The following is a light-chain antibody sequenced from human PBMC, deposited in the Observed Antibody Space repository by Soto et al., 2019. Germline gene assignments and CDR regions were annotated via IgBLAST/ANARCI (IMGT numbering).Light chain of an antibody. CDR2: SVS. CDR3: ISYTVSRSYV. CDR1: SSDIGTYDH. V-gene: IGLV2-14*01. J-gene: IGLJ1*01. Sequence: SVLTQPASVSGSPGQSITISCSGTSSDIGTYDHVARFQQFPGKTPKLVIYSVSDRPSGVSYRFSGSKSGNTASLTISGLQADDEADYYCISYTVSRSYVFGTGTKVT.